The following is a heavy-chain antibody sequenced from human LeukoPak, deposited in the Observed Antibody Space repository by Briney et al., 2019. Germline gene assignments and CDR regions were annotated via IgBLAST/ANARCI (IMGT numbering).Heavy chain of an antibody. CDR2: IIPIFGTA. CDR1: GGTFSSYA. CDR3: ARERVSGSITIFGVGGGYYYYGMDV. D-gene: IGHD3-3*01. V-gene: IGHV1-69*13. Sequence: SVKVSCKASGGTFSSYAISWVRQAPGQGLEWMGGIIPIFGTANYAQKFQGRVTITADESTSTAYMELSSLRSEDTAVYYCARERVSGSITIFGVGGGYYYYGMDVWGQGTTVTVSS. J-gene: IGHJ6*02.